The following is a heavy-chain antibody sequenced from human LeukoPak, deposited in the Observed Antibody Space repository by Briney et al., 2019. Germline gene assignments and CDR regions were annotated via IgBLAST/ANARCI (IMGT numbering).Heavy chain of an antibody. D-gene: IGHD3-22*01. CDR1: GFTFNTYA. J-gene: IGHJ4*02. V-gene: IGHV3-30-3*01. Sequence: GGSLRLSCAASGFTFNTYAMHWVRQAPGKGLEWVAVISYDGSNKYYADSVKGRFTISRDNSKNSLYLQMNSLRAEDTAVFYCARDKGSSGPFDHWGQGTLVTVSS. CDR2: ISYDGSNK. CDR3: ARDKGSSGPFDH.